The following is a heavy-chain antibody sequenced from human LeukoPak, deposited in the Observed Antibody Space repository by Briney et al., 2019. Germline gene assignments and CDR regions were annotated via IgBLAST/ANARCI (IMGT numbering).Heavy chain of an antibody. CDR2: IKSKTDGGTT. CDR3: TTDYYGSGSYYLPGY. CDR1: GFTFSNAW. J-gene: IGHJ4*02. Sequence: PGGSLRLSCAASGFTFSNAWMSWVRQAPGKGLEWVGRIKSKTDGGTTDYAAPVKGRFTISRDASKNTLYLQMNSLKTEDTAVYYCTTDYYGSGSYYLPGYWGQGTLVTVSS. D-gene: IGHD3-10*01. V-gene: IGHV3-15*01.